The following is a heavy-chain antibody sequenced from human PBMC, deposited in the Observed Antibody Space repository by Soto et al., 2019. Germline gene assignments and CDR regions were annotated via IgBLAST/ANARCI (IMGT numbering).Heavy chain of an antibody. CDR3: ARLEGLATISCYFDF. CDR1: DDSINSDKYY. J-gene: IGHJ4*02. Sequence: SETLSLSCSVSDDSINSDKYYWGWIRQPPGKGLEWIGSIYYRGNAYYNPSLQTRVTISLDKSRSQFSLKLNSVTAADSAVYFCARLEGLATISCYFDFWGPGALVTVSS. V-gene: IGHV4-39*01. CDR2: IYYRGNA. D-gene: IGHD3-9*01.